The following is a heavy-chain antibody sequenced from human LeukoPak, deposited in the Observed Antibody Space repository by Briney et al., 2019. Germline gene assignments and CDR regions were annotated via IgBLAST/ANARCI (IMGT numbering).Heavy chain of an antibody. V-gene: IGHV1-69*05. CDR2: IIPIFGTA. J-gene: IGHJ6*03. CDR3: ARSRPPTYYDFWSGYQYYCYYMDV. D-gene: IGHD3-3*01. CDR1: GGTFSSYA. Sequence: ASVKVSCKASGGTFSSYAISWVRQAPGQGLEWMGGIIPIFGTANYAQKFQGRVTITTDESTSTAYMELSSLRSEGTAVYYCARSRPPTYYDFWSGYQYYCYYMDVWGKGTTVTVSS.